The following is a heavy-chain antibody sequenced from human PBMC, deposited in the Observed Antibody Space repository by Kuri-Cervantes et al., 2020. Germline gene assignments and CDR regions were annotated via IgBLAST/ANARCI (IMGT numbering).Heavy chain of an antibody. V-gene: IGHV3-21*01. CDR2: ISSSSSYI. CDR3: ARWGIAAAGTR. Sequence: LSLTCAASGFTFSSYSMNWARQAPGKGLEWVSSISSSSSYIYYADSVKGRFTTSRDNAKNSLYLQMNSLRAEDTAVYYCARWGIAAAGTRWGQGTLVTVSS. D-gene: IGHD6-13*01. CDR1: GFTFSSYS. J-gene: IGHJ4*02.